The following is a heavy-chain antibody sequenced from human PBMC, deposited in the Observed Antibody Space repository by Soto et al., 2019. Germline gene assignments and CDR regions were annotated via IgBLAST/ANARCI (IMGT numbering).Heavy chain of an antibody. Sequence: ASVKVSCKASGGTFSSYAISWVRQAPGQGLEWMGGIIPIFGTANYAQKFQGRVTITADESTSTAYMELSSLRSEDMAVYYCAGAAADRRVGYYYGMDVWGQGTTVTVSS. D-gene: IGHD6-13*01. CDR3: AGAAADRRVGYYYGMDV. V-gene: IGHV1-69*13. J-gene: IGHJ6*02. CDR2: IIPIFGTA. CDR1: GGTFSSYA.